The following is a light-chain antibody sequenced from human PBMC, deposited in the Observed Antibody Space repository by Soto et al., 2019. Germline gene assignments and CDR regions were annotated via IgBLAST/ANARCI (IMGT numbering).Light chain of an antibody. J-gene: IGLJ1*01. CDR2: EVT. CDR3: SSYTSSGTLYV. V-gene: IGLV2-14*01. Sequence: QSALTQPASVSGSPGQSMTLSCTGTNSDIGGSKYVSWYQQHPGKAPKLMIYEVTYRPSGVSDRFSGSKSGNTASLTVSGLQAEDEADYYCSSYTSSGTLYVFGTGTKVTVL. CDR1: NSDIGGSKY.